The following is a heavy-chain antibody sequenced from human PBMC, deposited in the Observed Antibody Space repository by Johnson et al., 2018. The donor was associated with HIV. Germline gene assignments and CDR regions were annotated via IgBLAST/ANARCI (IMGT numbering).Heavy chain of an antibody. J-gene: IGHJ3*02. V-gene: IGHV3-66*02. Sequence: VQLVESGGGVVQPGRSLRLSCAASGFTVSSNHMSWVRQAPGKGLEWVSFIYSGGTTYYADSVTGRFTVSRDNSKNTLYVEMNSLRSEDTAVYYCAKVGRMTTVVTPGDAFDIWGQGTKVTVSS. D-gene: IGHD4-23*01. CDR2: IYSGGTT. CDR1: GFTVSSNH. CDR3: AKVGRMTTVVTPGDAFDI.